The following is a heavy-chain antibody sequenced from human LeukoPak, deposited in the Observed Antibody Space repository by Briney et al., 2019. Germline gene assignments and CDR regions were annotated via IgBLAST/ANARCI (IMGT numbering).Heavy chain of an antibody. CDR2: INPNSGGT. D-gene: IGHD3-10*01. J-gene: IGHJ4*02. CDR1: GYTFTGYY. V-gene: IGHV1-2*02. Sequence: ASVKDSCKASGYTFTGYYMHWVRQAPGQGLEWMGWINPNSGGTNYAQKFQGRVTMTRDTSISTAYMELSRLRSDDTAVYYCAFSMVRGVKFGYWGQGTLVTVSS. CDR3: AFSMVRGVKFGY.